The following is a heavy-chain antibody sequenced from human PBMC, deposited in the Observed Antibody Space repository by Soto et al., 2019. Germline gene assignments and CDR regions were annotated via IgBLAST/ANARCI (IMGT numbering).Heavy chain of an antibody. V-gene: IGHV1-46*01. D-gene: IGHD2-15*01. CDR3: ARAWGMVVAASGVYYYYGMDV. Sequence: QVQLVQSGAEVKKPGASVKVSCKASGYTFTSYYMHWVRQAPGQGLEWMGIINPSGGSTSYAQKFQGRVTMTRDTSTSTVYMELSSLRSEDTAVYYCARAWGMVVAASGVYYYYGMDVWGQGTTVTVSS. CDR2: INPSGGST. CDR1: GYTFTSYY. J-gene: IGHJ6*02.